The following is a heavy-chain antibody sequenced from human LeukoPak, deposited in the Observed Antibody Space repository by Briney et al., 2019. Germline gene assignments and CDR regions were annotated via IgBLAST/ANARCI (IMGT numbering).Heavy chain of an antibody. Sequence: GGSLRLSCAASGIPFTTYAMNWVRQAPGKGLEWVATISDGGGGTTYYADSVKGRFTISRDNSKSTLYLQMNDLRTDDTAVYFCAKDPPGGFNRGYRDDFWGQGTLVAVS. CDR1: GIPFTTYA. V-gene: IGHV3-23*01. D-gene: IGHD3-22*01. J-gene: IGHJ4*02. CDR2: ISDGGGGTT. CDR3: AKDPPGGFNRGYRDDF.